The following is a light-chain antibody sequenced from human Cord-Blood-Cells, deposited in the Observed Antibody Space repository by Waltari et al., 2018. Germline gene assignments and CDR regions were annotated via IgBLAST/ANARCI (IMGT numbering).Light chain of an antibody. CDR2: AAS. Sequence: AIRMTQSSSSFSASTGDRVTITCRASQGISSYLAWYQQKPGNAPKLLIYAASTVQSGVPSMFSGSGSGTDFTLTISCLQSEDFATYYRQQYYSYPGTFGQGP. J-gene: IGKJ1*01. V-gene: IGKV1-8*01. CDR1: QGISSY. CDR3: QQYYSYPGT.